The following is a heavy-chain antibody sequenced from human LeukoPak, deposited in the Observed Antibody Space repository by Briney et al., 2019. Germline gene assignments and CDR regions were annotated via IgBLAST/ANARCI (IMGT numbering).Heavy chain of an antibody. D-gene: IGHD1-26*01. CDR2: ISWNSGSI. Sequence: GGSLRLSCAASGFTFDDYAMHWVRQAPGKGLEWVSGISWNSGSIGYADSVKGRFTISRDNAKNTLYLQMNSLRAEDTAVYYCARVAPFGSFDYWGQGTLVTVSS. CDR3: ARVAPFGSFDY. CDR1: GFTFDDYA. V-gene: IGHV3-9*01. J-gene: IGHJ4*02.